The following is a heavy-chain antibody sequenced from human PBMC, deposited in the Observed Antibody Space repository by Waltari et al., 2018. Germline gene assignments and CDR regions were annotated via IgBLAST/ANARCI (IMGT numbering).Heavy chain of an antibody. Sequence: EVQLVQSGAEVKKPGATVKISCKVSGYTFTDYYMHWVQQAPGKGLEWMGLVDPEDGETRYAEKFQGRVTITADTSTDTAYMELSSLRSEDTAVYYCAIEVAGVLSGRFNWFDPWGQGTLVTVSS. CDR1: GYTFTDYY. V-gene: IGHV1-69-2*01. J-gene: IGHJ5*02. D-gene: IGHD6-19*01. CDR3: AIEVAGVLSGRFNWFDP. CDR2: VDPEDGET.